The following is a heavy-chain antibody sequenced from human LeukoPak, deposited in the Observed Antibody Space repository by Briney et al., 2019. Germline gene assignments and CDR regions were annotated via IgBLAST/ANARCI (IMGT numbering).Heavy chain of an antibody. Sequence: GESLKISYKVSGYSFTNYWIGWVRPMPGKGLEWTGVIYPGDSETRYSPSLQGQVTISADKSLNTAYLQWSSLKASDTAMYFCARPYSTGWPYSFEYWGQGTLVTVSS. CDR3: ARPYSTGWPYSFEY. CDR2: IYPGDSET. D-gene: IGHD6-19*01. J-gene: IGHJ4*01. V-gene: IGHV5-51*01. CDR1: GYSFTNYW.